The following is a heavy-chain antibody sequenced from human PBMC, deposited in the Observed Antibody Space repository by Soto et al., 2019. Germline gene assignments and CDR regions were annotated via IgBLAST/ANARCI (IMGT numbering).Heavy chain of an antibody. V-gene: IGHV3-74*01. J-gene: IGHJ4*02. D-gene: IGHD6-19*01. Sequence: EVQLVESGGGLVQPGGSLRLSCAASGITLSNYWVHWVRQAPGKGLVWVSRISSDGSSTSYADSVKGRFTISRDDAKNTLYLQMNSLRAEDTAVYYCAYFTSGCPTWGQGTLVTVSS. CDR2: ISSDGSST. CDR1: GITLSNYW. CDR3: AYFTSGCPT.